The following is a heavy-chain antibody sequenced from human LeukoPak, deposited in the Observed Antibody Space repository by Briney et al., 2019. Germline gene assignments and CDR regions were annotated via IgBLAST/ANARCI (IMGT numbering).Heavy chain of an antibody. D-gene: IGHD2-2*02. CDR3: AREEYCSSTSCYILDY. J-gene: IGHJ4*02. CDR1: GGTFSSYA. Sequence: SVKVSCKASGGTFSSYAISWVRQAPGQGLERMGGIIPIFGTANYAQKFQGRVTITTDESTSTAYMELSSLRSEDTAVYYCAREEYCSSTSCYILDYWGQGTLVTVSS. CDR2: IIPIFGTA. V-gene: IGHV1-69*05.